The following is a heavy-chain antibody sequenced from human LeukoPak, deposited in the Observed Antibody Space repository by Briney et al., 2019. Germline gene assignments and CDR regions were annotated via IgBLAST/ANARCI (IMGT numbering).Heavy chain of an antibody. J-gene: IGHJ4*02. CDR2: ISDIGSI. CDR3: AGHHPRNTVDF. Sequence: SETLSLTCTVSGGSISSYYWSWIQQPPGKGLERIAYISDIGSINYNPSLKSRVTISLDTSKNQFSLKLSSVTAADTAVYYCAGHHPRNTVDFWGQGTLVTVSS. CDR1: GGSISSYY. V-gene: IGHV4-59*08. D-gene: IGHD2/OR15-2a*01.